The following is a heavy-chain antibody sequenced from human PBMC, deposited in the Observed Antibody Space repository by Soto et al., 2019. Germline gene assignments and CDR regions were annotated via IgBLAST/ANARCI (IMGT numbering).Heavy chain of an antibody. Sequence: SETLSLTCTVSGGSISSGDYYWSWIRQPPGKGLEWIGYIYYSGSTYYNPSLKSRVTISVDTSKNQFSLKLSSVTAADTAVYYCARSSWSRGFDYWGQGTLVTVSS. CDR1: GGSISSGDYY. CDR2: IYYSGST. J-gene: IGHJ4*02. V-gene: IGHV4-30-4*01. CDR3: ARSSWSRGFDY. D-gene: IGHD6-13*01.